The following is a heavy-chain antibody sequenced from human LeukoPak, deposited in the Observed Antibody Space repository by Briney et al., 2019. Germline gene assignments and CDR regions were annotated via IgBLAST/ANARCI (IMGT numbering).Heavy chain of an antibody. Sequence: SQTLSLTCTVSGGSISSGDYYWSWIRQPPGKGLEWIGYIYYSGSTYYNPSLKSRVTISVDTSKNQFSLKLSSVTAADTAVYYCARGPVDYYDSSGYRTGYWGQGTLVTVSS. CDR2: IYYSGST. CDR3: ARGPVDYYDSSGYRTGY. J-gene: IGHJ4*02. D-gene: IGHD3-22*01. V-gene: IGHV4-30-4*08. CDR1: GGSISSGDYY.